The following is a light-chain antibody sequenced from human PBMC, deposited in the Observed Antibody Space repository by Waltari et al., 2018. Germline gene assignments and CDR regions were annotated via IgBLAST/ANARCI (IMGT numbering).Light chain of an antibody. V-gene: IGKV3-20*01. Sequence: EIVLTQSPGTLSLSPGERATLCCRASQSIGKYLVWDQQKPGQAPRLLIYGASTRATGIPDRFSGGGSGTDFSLSITRLEPEDFAVYYCQHYVRLPATFGQGTTVEI. CDR1: QSIGKY. J-gene: IGKJ1*01. CDR3: QHYVRLPAT. CDR2: GAS.